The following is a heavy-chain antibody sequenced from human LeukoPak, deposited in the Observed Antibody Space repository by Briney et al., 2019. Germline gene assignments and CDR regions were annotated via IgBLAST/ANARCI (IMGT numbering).Heavy chain of an antibody. V-gene: IGHV1-69*13. CDR2: IIPIFGTA. D-gene: IGHD3-22*01. J-gene: IGHJ4*02. Sequence: VASVNVSFKASGGTFSNYAIRWVRQAPAQGLEWMGGIIPIFGTANYAQKFQGRVTITADESTSTAYMELSSLRSEDTAVYYCARGPFSLKYYYDSSGYYWVYWGQGTLVTVSS. CDR3: ARGPFSLKYYYDSSGYYWVY. CDR1: GGTFSNYA.